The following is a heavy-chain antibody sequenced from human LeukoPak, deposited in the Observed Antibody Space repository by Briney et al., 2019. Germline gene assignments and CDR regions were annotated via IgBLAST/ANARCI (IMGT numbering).Heavy chain of an antibody. CDR1: GFTFSSYS. CDR2: ISSSSSYI. D-gene: IGHD3-10*01. CDR3: ARAQAHYYGSGSYGFDH. Sequence: GGSLRLSCAASGFTFSSYSMNWVRQAPGKGLEWVSSISSSSSYIYYADSVKGRFTISRDSAKNSLYLQMNSLRAEDTAVYYCARAQAHYYGSGSYGFDHWGQGTLVTVSS. J-gene: IGHJ4*02. V-gene: IGHV3-21*01.